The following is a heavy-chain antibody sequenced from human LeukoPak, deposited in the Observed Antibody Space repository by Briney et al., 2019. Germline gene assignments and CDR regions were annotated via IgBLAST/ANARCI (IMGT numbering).Heavy chain of an antibody. J-gene: IGHJ3*02. D-gene: IGHD6-25*01. CDR2: MNPNSGNT. CDR3: AGPAADDAFDI. CDR1: GYTFTSYD. Sequence: ASVKVSCKASGYTFTSYDINWVRQATGQGLEWMGWMNPNSGNTGYAQKFQGRVTMTRNTSISTAYMELSSLRSEGTAVYYCAGPAADDAFDIWGQGKMVTVSS. V-gene: IGHV1-8*01.